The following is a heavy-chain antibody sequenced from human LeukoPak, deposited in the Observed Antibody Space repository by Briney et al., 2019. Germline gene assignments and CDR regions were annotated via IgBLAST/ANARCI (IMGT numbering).Heavy chain of an antibody. V-gene: IGHV3-23*01. CDR3: AKDSNGWYQRGSNYFDY. Sequence: GGSLRLSCAASGFTFDDYGMSWVRQAPGKGLEWVSTISGSGSSTYYVDSVKGRFTISRDNSKNTLYLQMSSLRAEDTAEYCCAKDSNGWYQRGSNYFDYWGQGTLVTVSS. J-gene: IGHJ4*02. CDR2: ISGSGSST. CDR1: GFTFDDYG. D-gene: IGHD6-19*01.